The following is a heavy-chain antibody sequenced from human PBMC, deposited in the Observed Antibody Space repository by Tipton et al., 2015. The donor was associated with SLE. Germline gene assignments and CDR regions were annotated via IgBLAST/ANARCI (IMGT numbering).Heavy chain of an antibody. Sequence: TLSLTCTVSGFSISSGYFWGWIRQPPGKGLEWIGSIYHSGVTYYNPSLNSRVTISVDTSKNQFSLKLSSVTAADTAVYYCARPSFYGMDVWGQGTTVTVSS. CDR3: ARPSFYGMDV. CDR1: GFSISSGYF. J-gene: IGHJ6*02. D-gene: IGHD2-2*01. V-gene: IGHV4-38-2*02. CDR2: IYHSGVT.